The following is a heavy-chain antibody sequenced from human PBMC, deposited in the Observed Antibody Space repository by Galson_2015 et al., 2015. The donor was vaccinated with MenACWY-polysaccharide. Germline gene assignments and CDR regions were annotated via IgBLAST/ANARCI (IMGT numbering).Heavy chain of an antibody. CDR1: GYSFTSCW. J-gene: IGHJ6*01. V-gene: IGHV5-51*01. CDR2: ISYDGGT. D-gene: IGHD2-15*01. Sequence: QSGAEVKKPGESLKISCKDSGYSFTSCWIGWVRQMPGKGLEWIASISYDGGTYYNPSLRSRVTISVDTSKNQFSLKLSSVTAADTAVYYCASRLAQVGIAGYGYGMDVWGQGTTVTVSS. CDR3: ASRLAQVGIAGYGYGMDV.